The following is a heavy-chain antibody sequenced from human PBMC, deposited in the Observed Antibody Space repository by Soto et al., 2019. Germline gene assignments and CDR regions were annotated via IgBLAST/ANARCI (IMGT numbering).Heavy chain of an antibody. Sequence: SETLSLTCAVYGGSFSAYYWSWIRQPPGKGLEWIGEINHSGSTNYNPSLKSRITISVDTSKNQFSLKLSSVTAADTAVYYCASRGYSYGYKTPWNYWGQGTLVTVSS. D-gene: IGHD5-18*01. V-gene: IGHV4-34*01. CDR1: GGSFSAYY. CDR2: INHSGST. J-gene: IGHJ4*02. CDR3: ASRGYSYGYKTPWNY.